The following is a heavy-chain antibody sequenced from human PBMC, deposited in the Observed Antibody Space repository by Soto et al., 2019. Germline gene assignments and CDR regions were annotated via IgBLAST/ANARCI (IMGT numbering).Heavy chain of an antibody. CDR2: ISSSGGAT. CDR3: SKGEMSTIRNSFDP. Sequence: PGGSLRLSCAASGFTFSSYSMNWVRQAPGKGLEWVSSISSSGGATYYADSVRGRFTISRDASKDTLFLQMSNLRAEDTALYYCSKGEMSTIRNSFDPWGQGTLVTVSS. D-gene: IGHD1-7*01. CDR1: GFTFSSYS. V-gene: IGHV3-23*01. J-gene: IGHJ5*02.